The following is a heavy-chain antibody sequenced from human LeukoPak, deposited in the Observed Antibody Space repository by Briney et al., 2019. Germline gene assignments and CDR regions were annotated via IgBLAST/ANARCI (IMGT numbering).Heavy chain of an antibody. V-gene: IGHV3-21*01. J-gene: IGHJ4*02. CDR3: ARESSGWSTFDY. CDR2: ISSSSSYI. Sequence: GGSLRFSCAASGFTFSSYSMNWVRQAPGKGLEWVSSISSSSSYIYYADSVKGRFTISRDNAKNSLYLQMNSLRAEDTAVYYCARESSGWSTFDYWGQGTLVTVSS. CDR1: GFTFSSYS. D-gene: IGHD6-19*01.